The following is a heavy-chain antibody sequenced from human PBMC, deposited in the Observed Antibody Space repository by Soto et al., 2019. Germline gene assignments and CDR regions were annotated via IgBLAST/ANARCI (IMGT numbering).Heavy chain of an antibody. CDR1: GFTFSSYG. CDR3: AKSMALRFWEWLGYFAY. V-gene: IGHV3-30*18. CDR2: ISYDGSNK. D-gene: IGHD3-3*01. Sequence: QVQLVESGGGMVQPGRSLRLSCAASGFTFSSYGMHWVRQAPGKGLEWVAVISYDGSNKYYADSVKGRFTISRDNSKNTLYLKMNSRRAEDRGVYYCAKSMALRFWEWLGYFAYGGKGTLVPVS. J-gene: IGHJ4*02.